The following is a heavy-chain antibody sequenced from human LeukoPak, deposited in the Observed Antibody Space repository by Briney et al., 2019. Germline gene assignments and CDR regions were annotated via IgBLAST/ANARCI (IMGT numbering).Heavy chain of an antibody. D-gene: IGHD6-13*01. Sequence: SETLSLTCTVSGGSISSSSYYWSWIRQPPGKGLEWIGYIYYSGSTNYNPSLKSRVTISVDTSKNQFSLKLSSVTAADTAVYYCARVGGDSSSWYGGYYYYYMDVWGKGTTVTVSS. V-gene: IGHV4-61*01. CDR1: GGSISSSSYY. CDR3: ARVGGDSSSWYGGYYYYYMDV. J-gene: IGHJ6*03. CDR2: IYYSGST.